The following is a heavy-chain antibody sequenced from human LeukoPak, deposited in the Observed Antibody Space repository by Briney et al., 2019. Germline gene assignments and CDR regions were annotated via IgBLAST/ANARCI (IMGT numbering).Heavy chain of an antibody. Sequence: ASVKVSCKASGYIFTSYDINWVRQATGQGLEWMGWMNPNSGNTGYAQKFQGRVTMTRNTSISTAYMELSSLRSEDTAVYYCARAIGSAPLYDAFDIWGQGTMVTVSS. V-gene: IGHV1-8*01. CDR2: MNPNSGNT. CDR3: ARAIGSAPLYDAFDI. D-gene: IGHD3-10*01. CDR1: GYIFTSYD. J-gene: IGHJ3*02.